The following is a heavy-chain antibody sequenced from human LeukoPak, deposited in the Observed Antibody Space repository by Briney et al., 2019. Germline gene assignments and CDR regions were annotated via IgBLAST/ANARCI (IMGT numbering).Heavy chain of an antibody. CDR3: AKVGFLEWEYFDY. CDR2: ISGSGGST. V-gene: IGHV3-23*01. J-gene: IGHJ4*02. D-gene: IGHD3-3*02. CDR1: GFTFSSYA. Sequence: GGSLRLSCAASGFTFSSYAMSWVRRAPGKGPEWVSAISGSGGSTYYADSVKGRFTISRDNSKNTLYLQMNSLRAEDTAVYYCAKVGFLEWEYFDYWGQGTLVTVSS.